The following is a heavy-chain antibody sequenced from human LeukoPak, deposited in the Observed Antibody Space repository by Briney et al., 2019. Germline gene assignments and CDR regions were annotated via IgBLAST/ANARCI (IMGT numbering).Heavy chain of an antibody. J-gene: IGHJ6*02. D-gene: IGHD6-13*01. V-gene: IGHV4-31*03. CDR3: ARDRQQLVFPYYYYGMDV. Sequence: SQTLSLTCTVSGGSISSGGYYWSWIRQHPGKGLEWIGYIYYSGSTYYNPSLKSRVTISVDTSKNQFSLKLSSVTAADAAVYYCARDRQQLVFPYYYYGMDVWGQGTTVTVSS. CDR2: IYYSGST. CDR1: GGSISSGGYY.